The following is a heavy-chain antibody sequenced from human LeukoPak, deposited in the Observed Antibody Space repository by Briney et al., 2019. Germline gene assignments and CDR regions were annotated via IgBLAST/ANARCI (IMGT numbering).Heavy chain of an antibody. CDR3: ARETIQLYYYYYMDV. V-gene: IGHV1-69*01. CDR1: GXFSTXX. D-gene: IGHD5-18*01. J-gene: IGHJ6*03. Sequence: GXFSTXXISWVRQAPGQGLEWMGGITPILGTANYAQKFQGRVTINADQSTSTAYMELSSLRSEDTAVYYCARETIQLYYYYYMDVWGKGTTVTVSS. CDR2: ITPILGTA.